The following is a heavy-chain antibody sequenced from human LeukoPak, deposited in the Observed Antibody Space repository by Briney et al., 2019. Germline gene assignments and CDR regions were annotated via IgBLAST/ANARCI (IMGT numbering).Heavy chain of an antibody. D-gene: IGHD3-10*01. CDR3: ARAVDYYGSGSYYNPLDY. V-gene: IGHV1-2*02. CDR1: GYTFTGYY. J-gene: IGHJ4*02. CDR2: INPNSGGT. Sequence: GASVTVSCKASGYTFTGYYMHWVRQAPGQGLEWLGWINPNSGGTNYAQKFQGRVTMTRDTSISTAYMELSRLRSDDTAVYYCARAVDYYGSGSYYNPLDYWGQGTLVTVSS.